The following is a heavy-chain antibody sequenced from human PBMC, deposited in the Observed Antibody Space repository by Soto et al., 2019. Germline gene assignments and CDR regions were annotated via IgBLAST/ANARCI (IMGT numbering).Heavy chain of an antibody. Sequence: QLQLQESGPGLVKPSETLSLTCTVSGGSISSSSYYWGWIRQPPGKGLEWIGSIYYSGSTYYNPSLKSRVTISVQTSKNQCSLKLSSVTAADTAVYYGGGRWELLFYYYGMAVWGQGTTVTVSS. CDR3: GGRWELLFYYYGMAV. J-gene: IGHJ6*02. D-gene: IGHD1-26*01. V-gene: IGHV4-39*01. CDR2: IYYSGST. CDR1: GGSISSSSYY.